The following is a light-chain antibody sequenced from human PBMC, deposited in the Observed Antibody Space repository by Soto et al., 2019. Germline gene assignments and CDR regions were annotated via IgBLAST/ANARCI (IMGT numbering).Light chain of an antibody. J-gene: IGLJ2*01. CDR3: RSYLGSDIVV. V-gene: IGLV2-14*01. CDR2: EVS. Sequence: QSALTQPASVSGSPGQSITISCTGTSSDVGAYNYVSWYQQYPGQAPKLMIYEVSNRPSGVSNRFSGSKSGNTASLTISGLQAEEEADYYCRSYLGSDIVVFGGGTKLTVL. CDR1: SSDVGAYNY.